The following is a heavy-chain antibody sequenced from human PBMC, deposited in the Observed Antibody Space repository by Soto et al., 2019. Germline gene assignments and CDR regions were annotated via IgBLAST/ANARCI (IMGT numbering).Heavy chain of an antibody. V-gene: IGHV4-34*01. CDR3: ARGVSYYDSSGYYYSDYYGMDV. J-gene: IGHJ6*02. Sequence: QVQLQQWGAGLLKPSETLSLTCAVYGGSFSGYYWRWIRQPPGKGLEWIGEINHSGSTNYNPSLKSRVTISVDTSKNQFSLKLSSVTAADTAVYYCARGVSYYDSSGYYYSDYYGMDVWGQGTTVTVSS. CDR2: INHSGST. D-gene: IGHD3-22*01. CDR1: GGSFSGYY.